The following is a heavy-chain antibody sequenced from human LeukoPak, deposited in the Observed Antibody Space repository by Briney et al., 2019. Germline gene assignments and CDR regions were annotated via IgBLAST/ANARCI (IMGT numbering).Heavy chain of an antibody. D-gene: IGHD6-13*01. J-gene: IGHJ3*02. CDR3: ARDPNAMYSSLPNAFDI. V-gene: IGHV4-30-2*01. Sequence: SETLSLTCTVSGGSISSGGYYWSWIRQPPGKGLEWIGYIYHSGSTYYNPSLKSRVTISVDRSKNQFSLKLSSVTAADTAVYYCARDPNAMYSSLPNAFDIWGQGTMVTVSS. CDR2: IYHSGST. CDR1: GGSISSGGYY.